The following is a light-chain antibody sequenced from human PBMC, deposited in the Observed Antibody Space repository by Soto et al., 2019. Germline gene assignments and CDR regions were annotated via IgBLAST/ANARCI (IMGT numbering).Light chain of an antibody. CDR1: SSNIGAGYD. CDR3: TSYTPTGALV. Sequence: QSVLTQPPSVSGAPGQRVTISCTGSSSNIGAGYDVHWYQQLPGAAPKLLIYGNNIRPSGVPDRFSGSKSGTSASLAITGLQAEDEADYYCTSYTPTGALVFGSGTKVTVL. CDR2: GNN. V-gene: IGLV1-40*01. J-gene: IGLJ6*01.